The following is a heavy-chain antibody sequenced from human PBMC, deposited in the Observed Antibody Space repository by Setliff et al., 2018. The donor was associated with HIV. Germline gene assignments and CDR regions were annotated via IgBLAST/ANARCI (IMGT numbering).Heavy chain of an antibody. CDR2: INPSGGSA. V-gene: IGHV1-46*01. CDR1: GYTFTSYG. CDR3: ARDGGDGSGYYYADY. Sequence: ASVKVSCKASGYTFTSYGISWVRQAPGQGLEWMGIINPSGGSAAYAEKFRGRVTMTSDTSTNTVYMELRSLRSEETAVFYCARDGGDGSGYYYADYWGQGTLVTVSS. D-gene: IGHD3-22*01. J-gene: IGHJ4*02.